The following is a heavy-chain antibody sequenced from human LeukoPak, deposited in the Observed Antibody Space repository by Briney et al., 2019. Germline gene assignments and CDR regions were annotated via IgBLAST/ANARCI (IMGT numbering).Heavy chain of an antibody. J-gene: IGHJ4*02. CDR2: INHSGST. D-gene: IGHD3-10*01. CDR3: ARGVLLWFGEPTVHSRPYYFDY. Sequence: PSETLSLTCAVYGGSFSGYYWSWIRQPPGKGLEWIGEINHSGSTNYNPSLKSRVTISVDTSKNQFSLKLSSVTAADTAVYYCARGVLLWFGEPTVHSRPYYFDYWGQGTLVTVSS. CDR1: GGSFSGYY. V-gene: IGHV4-34*01.